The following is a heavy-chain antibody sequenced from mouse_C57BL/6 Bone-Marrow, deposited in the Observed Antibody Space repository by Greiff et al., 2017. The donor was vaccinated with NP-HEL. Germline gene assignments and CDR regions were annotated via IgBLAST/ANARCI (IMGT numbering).Heavy chain of an antibody. CDR1: GYSITSGYY. V-gene: IGHV3-6*01. J-gene: IGHJ3*01. D-gene: IGHD2-1*01. CDR2: ISYDGSN. CDR3: ASGGGNYGFAY. Sequence: EVKLMESGPGLVKPSQSLSLTCSVTGYSITSGYYWNWIRQFPGNKLEWMGYISYDGSNNYNPSLKNRISITRDTSKNQFFLKLNSVTTEDTATYYCASGGGNYGFAYWGQGTLVTVSA.